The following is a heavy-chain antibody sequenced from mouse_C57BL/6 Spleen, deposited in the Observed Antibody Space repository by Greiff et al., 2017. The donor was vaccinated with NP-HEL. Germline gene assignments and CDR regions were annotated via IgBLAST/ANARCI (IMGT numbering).Heavy chain of an antibody. CDR3: ARLRYYGTVDY. CDR1: GFTFSDYG. J-gene: IGHJ2*01. CDR2: ISSGSSTI. Sequence: VHVKQSGGGLVKPGGSLKLSCAASGFTFSDYGMHWVRQAPEKGLEWVAYISSGSSTIYYADTVKGRFTISRDNAKNTLFLQMTSLRSEDTAMYYCARLRYYGTVDYWGQGTTLTVSS. V-gene: IGHV5-17*01. D-gene: IGHD1-1*01.